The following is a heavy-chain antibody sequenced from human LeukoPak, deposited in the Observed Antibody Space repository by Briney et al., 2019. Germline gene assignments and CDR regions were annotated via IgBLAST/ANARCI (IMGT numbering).Heavy chain of an antibody. V-gene: IGHV4-4*07. CDR2: IYSSGGT. CDR3: ARGGKATVVTM. CDR1: GGSINSYY. D-gene: IGHD4-23*01. Sequence: SETLSLTCTVSGGSINSYYWSWIRQPAGKGLEWIGRIYSSGGTNYDPSLKSRVSMSVDTSKNQFSLKLTSVTAADTAVYYCARGGKATVVTMWGQGILVTVSS. J-gene: IGHJ4*02.